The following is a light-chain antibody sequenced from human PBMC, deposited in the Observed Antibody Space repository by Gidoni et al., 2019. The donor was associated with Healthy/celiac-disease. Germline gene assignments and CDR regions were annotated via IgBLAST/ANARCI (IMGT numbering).Light chain of an antibody. V-gene: IGKV3-20*01. J-gene: IGKJ1*01. CDR1: QSVSSSY. CDR3: QQYGSSPRT. Sequence: EIVLTQSPGTLSLSPGERATLSCRARQSVSSSYLAWYQQKPGEAPRLLIYGASSRATGIPDRFRVRGSGKDFTRTISRLESEDCAVYYCQQYGSSPRTFGQGTKVEIK. CDR2: GAS.